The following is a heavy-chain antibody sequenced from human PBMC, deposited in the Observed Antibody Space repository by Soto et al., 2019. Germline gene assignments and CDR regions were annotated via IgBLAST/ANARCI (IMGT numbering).Heavy chain of an antibody. V-gene: IGHV1-18*01. CDR2: INVYNGNT. Sequence: QVQLVQSGGEVKKPGASVKVSCKASGYTFTNYGISWVRQAPGQGLEWMGWINVYNGNTKYAQKXQGRVTMTTDXXTXTXXMELRSLRTDDTAVYYCARGVGSGSYYNQYNWFDPWGQGTLVTVSS. J-gene: IGHJ5*02. CDR3: ARGVGSGSYYNQYNWFDP. CDR1: GYTFTNYG. D-gene: IGHD3-10*01.